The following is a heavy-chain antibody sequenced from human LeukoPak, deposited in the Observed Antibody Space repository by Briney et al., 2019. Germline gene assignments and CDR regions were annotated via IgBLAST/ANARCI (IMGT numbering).Heavy chain of an antibody. CDR1: GFTVFNYW. J-gene: IGHJ4*02. CDR2: INLDGSQK. CDR3: ARDVDYANPRHDY. Sequence: GGSLRLSCAASGFTVFNYWMSWVRQAPGKGLEWVANINLDGSQKYYVDSLKGRFTISRDNAKNSLYLQMNSLRAEDTAVYYCARDVDYANPRHDYWGQGTLVTVSP. V-gene: IGHV3-7*01. D-gene: IGHD4/OR15-4a*01.